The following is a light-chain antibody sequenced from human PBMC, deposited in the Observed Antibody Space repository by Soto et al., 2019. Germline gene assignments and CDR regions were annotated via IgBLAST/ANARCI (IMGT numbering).Light chain of an antibody. CDR1: QSLLHSNGYNY. Sequence: DIVMTQSPLSLPVTPGEPASISCRSSQSLLHSNGYNYLDWYLQKPGQSPQLLIYLGSNRASGVPDRVSGSGSGTDFTLKISRVEAEDVEVYYCMQALQTPWTFGQGTKVEIK. J-gene: IGKJ1*01. V-gene: IGKV2-28*01. CDR2: LGS. CDR3: MQALQTPWT.